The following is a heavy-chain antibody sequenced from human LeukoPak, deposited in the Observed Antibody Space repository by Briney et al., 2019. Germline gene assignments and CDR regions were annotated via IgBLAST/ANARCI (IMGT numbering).Heavy chain of an antibody. CDR2: ISSGGDST. Sequence: GGSLRLSCAASGFTFSSYAMAWVRQAPGRGLEWVSAISSGGDSTYYADSVKGRFTISRGNSKNTLYLQMNSLRAEDTAVYYCAKTFGSGSRSAYYSYSVDVWGQGTTVTVSS. CDR1: GFTFSSYA. J-gene: IGHJ6*02. D-gene: IGHD3-10*01. CDR3: AKTFGSGSRSAYYSYSVDV. V-gene: IGHV3-23*01.